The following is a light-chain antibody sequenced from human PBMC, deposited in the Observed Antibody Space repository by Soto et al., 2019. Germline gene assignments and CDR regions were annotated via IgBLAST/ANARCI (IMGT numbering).Light chain of an antibody. CDR2: DDN. CDR3: QLWDTNSDHYV. J-gene: IGLJ1*01. V-gene: IGLV3-21*02. Sequence: ELTQPPSVSVAPGQTATITCGGNNIGSRSVHWYQQKPGQAPVLVMYDDNDRPSGIPDRFSGSNSGNTATLTISRVEAGDEGDFYCQLWDTNSDHYVFGPGTKVTVL. CDR1: NIGSRS.